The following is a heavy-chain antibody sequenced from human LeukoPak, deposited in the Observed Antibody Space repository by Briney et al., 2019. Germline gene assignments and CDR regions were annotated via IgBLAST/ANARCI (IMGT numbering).Heavy chain of an antibody. J-gene: IGHJ4*02. Sequence: GASVKVSCKASGYTFTSYYMHWVRQAPGQGLEWMGIINPSGGSTSYAQKFQGRVTMTRDTSTSTVYMELSSLRSEDTAVYYCARDWDMITFGGAKDYWGQGTLVTVSS. CDR2: INPSGGST. V-gene: IGHV1-46*01. CDR1: GYTFTSYY. CDR3: ARDWDMITFGGAKDY. D-gene: IGHD3-16*01.